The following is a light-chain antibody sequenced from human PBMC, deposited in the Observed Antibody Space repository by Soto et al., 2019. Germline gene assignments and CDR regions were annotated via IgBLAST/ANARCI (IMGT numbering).Light chain of an antibody. CDR1: SSNIGNNY. V-gene: IGLV1-51*01. Sequence: SVLTQPPSVSAAPGQKVTISCSGSSSNIGNNYISWYQHLPGTAPKLLTYDNNKRPSGIPDRFSGSKSGTSATLGITGLQTGVEADYYCGTWDNSLSAVVFGGGTKVTVL. CDR2: DNN. J-gene: IGLJ2*01. CDR3: GTWDNSLSAVV.